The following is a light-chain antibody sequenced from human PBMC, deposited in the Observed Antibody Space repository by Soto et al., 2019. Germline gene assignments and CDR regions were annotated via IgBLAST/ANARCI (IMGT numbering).Light chain of an antibody. CDR2: GAS. J-gene: IGKJ4*01. Sequence: EIVMTQSPATLSVSPGERATLSCRASQSVSNNLAWYQQKPGQAPRLLIYGASTRATGIPARFSGSGSGTEFTLTISSLQSEDFAVYYCQQYNTWSPLTFGGGTMVETK. CDR1: QSVSNN. CDR3: QQYNTWSPLT. V-gene: IGKV3-15*01.